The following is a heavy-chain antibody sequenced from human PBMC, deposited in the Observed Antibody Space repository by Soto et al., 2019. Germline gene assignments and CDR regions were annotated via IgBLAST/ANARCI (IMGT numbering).Heavy chain of an antibody. J-gene: IGHJ3*02. CDR3: ARDTMDCSGGSCYPDAFDI. Sequence: SETLSLTCTVSGGSISSYYWSWIRQPPGKGLEWIGYIYYSGSTNYNPSLKSRVTISVDTSKNQFSLKLSSVTAADTAVYYCARDTMDCSGGSCYPDAFDIWGQGTMVTVSS. D-gene: IGHD2-15*01. CDR1: GGSISSYY. CDR2: IYYSGST. V-gene: IGHV4-59*01.